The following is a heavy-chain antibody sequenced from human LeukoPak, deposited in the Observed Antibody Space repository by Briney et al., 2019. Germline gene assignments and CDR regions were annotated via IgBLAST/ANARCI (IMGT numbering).Heavy chain of an antibody. V-gene: IGHV1-2*04. D-gene: IGHD3-22*01. CDR2: INPNSGGT. CDR3: ASPAPYYYDLYGMDV. J-gene: IGHJ6*02. CDR1: GYTFTGYY. Sequence: ASVKVSCKASGYTFTGYYMHWVRQAPGQGLEWMGWINPNSGGTNYAQKFQGWVTMTRDTSISTAYMELSRLRSDDTAVYYCASPAPYYYDLYGMDVWGQGTTVTVSS.